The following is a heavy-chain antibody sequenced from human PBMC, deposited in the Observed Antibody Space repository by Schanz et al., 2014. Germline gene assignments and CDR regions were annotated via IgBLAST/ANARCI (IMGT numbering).Heavy chain of an antibody. J-gene: IGHJ4*02. D-gene: IGHD3-10*01. Sequence: EAQLLESGGGLVQPGGSLRLSCAASGFPFNEYGMLWVRQAPGKGLEWVSSISWNSGSIDYADSVKGRFTISRDNAKNSLYLQMNSLRAEDTALYYCAKDGFMVQGVIWERYFDSWGQGTLVTVSS. CDR1: GFPFNEYG. CDR2: ISWNSGSI. V-gene: IGHV3-9*01. CDR3: AKDGFMVQGVIWERYFDS.